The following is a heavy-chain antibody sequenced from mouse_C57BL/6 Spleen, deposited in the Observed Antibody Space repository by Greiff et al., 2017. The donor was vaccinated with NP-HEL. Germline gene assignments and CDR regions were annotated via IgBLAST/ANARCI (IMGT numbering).Heavy chain of an antibody. V-gene: IGHV5-4*01. D-gene: IGHD2-1*01. CDR3: ARFYYGNSFYAMDY. CDR2: ISDGGSYT. J-gene: IGHJ4*01. Sequence: EVQGVESGGGLVKPGGSLKLSCAASGFTFSSYAMSWVRQTPEKRLEWVATISDGGSYTYYPDNVKGRFTISRDNAKNNLYLQMSHLKSEDTAMYYCARFYYGNSFYAMDYWGQGTSVTVSS. CDR1: GFTFSSYA.